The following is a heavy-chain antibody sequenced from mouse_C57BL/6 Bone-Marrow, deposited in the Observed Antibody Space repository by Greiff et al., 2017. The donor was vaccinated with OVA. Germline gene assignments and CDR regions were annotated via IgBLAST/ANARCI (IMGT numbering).Heavy chain of an antibody. CDR1: GYSITSGYD. CDR2: ISYSGST. CDR3: ARELRFYYFDY. D-gene: IGHD1-1*01. Sequence: DVKLVESGPGMVKPSQSLSLTCTVTGYSITSGYDWHWIRHFPGNKLEWMGYISYSGSTNYNPSLKSRISITHDTSTNHFFLKLNSVTTEDTATYYCARELRFYYFDYWGQGTTLTVSS. V-gene: IGHV3-1*01. J-gene: IGHJ2*01.